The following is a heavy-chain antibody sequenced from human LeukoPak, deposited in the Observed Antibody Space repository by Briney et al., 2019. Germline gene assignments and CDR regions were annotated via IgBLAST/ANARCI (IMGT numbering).Heavy chain of an antibody. Sequence: GGSLRLSCAVSGFTFSSYWMHWVRQPPGKGLVWVSRINSDGSHTIYADSVKGRFTISRDNAKNTLYLQMNSLRAEDTAVYYCATMPSTTPVYWGQGTLVTVSS. CDR3: ATMPSTTPVY. CDR1: GFTFSSYW. CDR2: INSDGSHT. V-gene: IGHV3-74*01. D-gene: IGHD2-2*01. J-gene: IGHJ4*02.